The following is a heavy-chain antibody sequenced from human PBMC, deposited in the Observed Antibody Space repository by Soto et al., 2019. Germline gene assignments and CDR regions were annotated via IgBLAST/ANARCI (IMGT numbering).Heavy chain of an antibody. J-gene: IGHJ5*02. CDR3: ARELKPYNSGWYFTLS. Sequence: SETLSLTGSVSGGSVSSHYWSWVRQPAGKGLEWIGRIYISGNTKYNPSFKSRVTMSVDTSKNQVSLRLSSVTAADTAVYYCARELKPYNSGWYFTLSWSQGTQVTVSS. V-gene: IGHV4-4*07. CDR1: GGSVSSHY. D-gene: IGHD6-13*01. CDR2: IYISGNT.